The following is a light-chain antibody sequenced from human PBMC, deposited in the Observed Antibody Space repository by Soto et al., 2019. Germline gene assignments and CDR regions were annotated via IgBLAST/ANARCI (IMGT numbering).Light chain of an antibody. V-gene: IGKV1-9*01. CDR3: QQLNSYPLT. Sequence: DIPLTQSPSFLSASVGDRVTITCRASQGISSYLAWYQQKPGKAPKLLIYAASTLKSGVPSRFSGSGSGTEFTLTISSLQPEDFATYYCQQLNSYPLTFGGGTKVEIK. CDR2: AAS. J-gene: IGKJ4*01. CDR1: QGISSY.